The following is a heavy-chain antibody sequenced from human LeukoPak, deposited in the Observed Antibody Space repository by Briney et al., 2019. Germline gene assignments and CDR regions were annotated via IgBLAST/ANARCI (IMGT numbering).Heavy chain of an antibody. CDR3: ARDPPPYCGGDCYN. Sequence: GGSLRLSCAASGFTFSSYSMNWVRQAPGKGLEWVSSISSSSYIYYADSVKGRFTISRGNAKNSLYLQMNSLRAEDTAVYYCARDPPPYCGGDCYNWGQGTLVTVSS. J-gene: IGHJ4*02. V-gene: IGHV3-21*01. D-gene: IGHD2-21*02. CDR2: ISSSSYI. CDR1: GFTFSSYS.